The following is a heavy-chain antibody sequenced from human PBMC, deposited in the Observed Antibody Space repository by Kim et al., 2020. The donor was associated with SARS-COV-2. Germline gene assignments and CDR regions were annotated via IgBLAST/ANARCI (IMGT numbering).Heavy chain of an antibody. J-gene: IGHJ6*02. CDR2: IYYSGST. CDR1: GGSISSYY. V-gene: IGHV4-59*01. D-gene: IGHD3-10*01. Sequence: SETLSLTCTVSGGSISSYYWSWIRQPPGKGLEWIGYIYYSGSTNYNPSLKSRVTISVDTSKNQFSLKLSSVTAADTAVYYCARQISGSWYYYGMDVWGQGTTVTVSS. CDR3: ARQISGSWYYYGMDV.